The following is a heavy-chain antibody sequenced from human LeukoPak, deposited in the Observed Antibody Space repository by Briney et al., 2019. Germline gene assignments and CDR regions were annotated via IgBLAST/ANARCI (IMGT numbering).Heavy chain of an antibody. V-gene: IGHV3-23*01. D-gene: IGHD3-10*01. Sequence: GGSLRLSCAASGFTFSSYAMSWVRQAPGKGLEWVSAISGSGGSTYYADSVKGRFTISRDNSKNTLYLQMNSLRAEDTAVYYCAKDWGPYYYGSGSYAKSDALDIWGQGTMVTVSS. CDR2: ISGSGGST. J-gene: IGHJ3*02. CDR1: GFTFSSYA. CDR3: AKDWGPYYYGSGSYAKSDALDI.